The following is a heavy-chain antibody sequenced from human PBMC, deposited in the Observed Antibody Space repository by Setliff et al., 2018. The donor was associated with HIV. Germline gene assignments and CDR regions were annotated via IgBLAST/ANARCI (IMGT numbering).Heavy chain of an antibody. CDR2: IYTSGST. J-gene: IGHJ3*02. CDR1: GGPISSTPYY. V-gene: IGHV4-61*09. D-gene: IGHD3-22*01. Sequence: PSETLSLTCTVSGGPISSTPYYWSWIRQPAGKGLEWIGHIYTSGSTNYNPSLKSRVTISVDTSKNQFSLRLNSVTAADTAIYYCARDRYDSRGYRNRALDIWGQGTMVTVSS. CDR3: ARDRYDSRGYRNRALDI.